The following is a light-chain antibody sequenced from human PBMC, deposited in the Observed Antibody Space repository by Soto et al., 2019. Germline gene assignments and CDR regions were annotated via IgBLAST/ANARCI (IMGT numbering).Light chain of an antibody. CDR2: DVS. CDR1: SSDVGGYNY. V-gene: IGLV2-14*01. CDR3: SSYTGSSTYVV. J-gene: IGLJ2*01. Sequence: QSALTQPASVSGSPEQSITISCTGTSSDVGGYNYVSWYQQYPGKAPKLMIYDVSNRPSGVSNRFSGSKSGTMASLPISGLQAEDEAEYYCSSYTGSSTYVVFGGGTKLTVL.